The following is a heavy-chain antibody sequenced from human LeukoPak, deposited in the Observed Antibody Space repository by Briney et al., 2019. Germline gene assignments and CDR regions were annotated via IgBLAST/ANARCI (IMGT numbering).Heavy chain of an antibody. CDR3: ARPDQRGYTYGYSAFDI. D-gene: IGHD5-18*01. CDR2: IYYSGST. J-gene: IGHJ3*02. V-gene: IGHV4-39*01. Sequence: LRLSCAASGFTFSSYEMNWVRQPPGKGLEWIGSIYYSGSTYYNPSLKSRVTIFVDTSRNQFSLQLNSVTAADTAVYYCARPDQRGYTYGYSAFDIWGQGTMVTVSS. CDR1: GFTFSSYE.